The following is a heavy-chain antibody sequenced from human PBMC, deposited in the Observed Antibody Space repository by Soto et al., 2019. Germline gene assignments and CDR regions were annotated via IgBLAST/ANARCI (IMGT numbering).Heavy chain of an antibody. CDR1: GYTFTSYG. CDR2: ISAYNGNT. V-gene: IGHV1-18*01. J-gene: IGHJ4*02. CDR3: AREEPYYDFWSGSRGPFDY. Sequence: ASVKVSCKASGYTFTSYGISWVRQAPGQGLEWMGWISAYNGNTNYAQKLQGRVTMTTDTSTSTAYMELRSLRSDDTAVYYCAREEPYYDFWSGSRGPFDYWGQGTLVTVSS. D-gene: IGHD3-3*01.